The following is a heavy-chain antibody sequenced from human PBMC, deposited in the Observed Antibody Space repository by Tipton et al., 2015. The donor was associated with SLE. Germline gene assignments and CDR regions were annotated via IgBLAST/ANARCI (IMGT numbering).Heavy chain of an antibody. Sequence: QSGAEVKKPGASVKVSCKASGYTFTGHYMHWVRQAPGQGLEWMGWINPNSGGTNYAQKFQGRVTMTRDTSISTAYMELSRLRSDDTAVYYCARDGATTGTTSWFDPWGQGTLVTVSS. J-gene: IGHJ5*02. CDR1: GYTFTGHY. D-gene: IGHD1-1*01. CDR2: INPNSGGT. CDR3: ARDGATTGTTSWFDP. V-gene: IGHV1-2*02.